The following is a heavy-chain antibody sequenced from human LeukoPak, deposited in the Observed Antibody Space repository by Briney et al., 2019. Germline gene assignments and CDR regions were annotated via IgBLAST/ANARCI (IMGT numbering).Heavy chain of an antibody. Sequence: GGSLRLSCAASGFTFSSYEMNWVRQAPGKGLEWVSYISSSGSTIYYADSVKDRFTISRDNAKNSLYLQMNSLRAEDTAVYYCARDNYYDSSGYYLYYYGMDVWGQGTTVTVSS. V-gene: IGHV3-48*03. CDR3: ARDNYYDSSGYYLYYYGMDV. J-gene: IGHJ6*02. CDR1: GFTFSSYE. D-gene: IGHD3-22*01. CDR2: ISSSGSTI.